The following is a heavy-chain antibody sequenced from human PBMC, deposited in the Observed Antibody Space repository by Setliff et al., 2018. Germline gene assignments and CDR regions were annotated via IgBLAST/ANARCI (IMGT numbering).Heavy chain of an antibody. CDR2: INTDGSST. Sequence: GGSLRLSCAASGFTFSSYWMHWVRQAPGKGLVWVSRINTDGSSTSYADSVKGRFTISRDNAKNTLYLQTNSLRAEDTAVYYCARVWYDSSGYPDYWGQGTLVTVSS. J-gene: IGHJ4*02. CDR3: ARVWYDSSGYPDY. D-gene: IGHD3-22*01. V-gene: IGHV3-74*01. CDR1: GFTFSSYW.